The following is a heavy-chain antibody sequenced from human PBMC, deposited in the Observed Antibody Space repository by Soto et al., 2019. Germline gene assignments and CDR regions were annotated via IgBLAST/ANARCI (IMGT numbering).Heavy chain of an antibody. J-gene: IGHJ4*02. V-gene: IGHV4-59*01. Sequence: SETLSLTCTVSGGSISSYYWSWIRQPPGKGLEWIGYIYYSRSTNYNPSLKSRVTISVDTSKNQFSLKLSSVTAADTAVYYCAGVDPVVVVAASSFDYWGQGTLVTVSS. CDR1: GGSISSYY. CDR2: IYYSRST. D-gene: IGHD2-15*01. CDR3: AGVDPVVVVAASSFDY.